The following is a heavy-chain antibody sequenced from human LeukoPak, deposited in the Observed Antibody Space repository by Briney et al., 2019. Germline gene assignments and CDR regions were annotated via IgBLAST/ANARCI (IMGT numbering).Heavy chain of an antibody. D-gene: IGHD5-24*01. CDR2: ISYDGSNK. J-gene: IGHJ4*02. V-gene: IGHV3-30*18. CDR1: GFTFNSYG. Sequence: GGSLRLSCAASGFTFNSYGMHWVRQAPGEGLEWVAVISYDGSNKYYADSVKGRFTISRDNSKNTLYLQMNSLRAEDTAVYYCAKDGQRGGYYKGCDYWGQGTLVTVSS. CDR3: AKDGQRGGYYKGCDY.